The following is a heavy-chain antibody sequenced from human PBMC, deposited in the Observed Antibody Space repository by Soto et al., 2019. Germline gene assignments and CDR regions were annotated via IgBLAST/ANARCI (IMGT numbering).Heavy chain of an antibody. J-gene: IGHJ6*02. CDR3: ARDWYYDILTGYPTIYGMDV. CDR2: IYYSGST. D-gene: IGHD3-9*01. V-gene: IGHV4-39*02. Sequence: SETLSLTCTVSGGSISSSSYFWDWIRQPPGKGLEWIGSIYYSGSTYYNPSLKSRVTISVDTSKNQFSLKLSSVTAADTAVYYCARDWYYDILTGYPTIYGMDVWGQGTTVT. CDR1: GGSISSSSYF.